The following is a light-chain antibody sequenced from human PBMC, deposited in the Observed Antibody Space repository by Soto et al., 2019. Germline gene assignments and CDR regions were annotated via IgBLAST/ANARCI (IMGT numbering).Light chain of an antibody. Sequence: IQMTQSPSSMSASVGDRVTITCRASQSISSYLNWYQQKPGKAPKLLIYAASSLQSGVPSRFSGSVSGTDFTLTISSLQHEDFATYYCLQDYSFPRTFGGGTKVDIK. J-gene: IGKJ4*01. CDR3: LQDYSFPRT. CDR2: AAS. CDR1: QSISSY. V-gene: IGKV1-39*01.